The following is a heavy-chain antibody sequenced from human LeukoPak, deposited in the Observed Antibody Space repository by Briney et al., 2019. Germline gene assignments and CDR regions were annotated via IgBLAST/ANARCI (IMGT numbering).Heavy chain of an antibody. D-gene: IGHD3-22*01. CDR2: ISFDGSNK. CDR1: GFTFSSFV. CDR3: VRGGGRGDYNERYYFDY. J-gene: IGHJ4*02. Sequence: GGSLRLSCAASGFTFSSFVLHWVRQAPGKGLEWVASISFDGSNKYYVDSVKGRFTISRDNAKNSLHLQMNSLRAEDTAVYYCVRGGGRGDYNERYYFDYWGQGTLVTVSS. V-gene: IGHV3-30*03.